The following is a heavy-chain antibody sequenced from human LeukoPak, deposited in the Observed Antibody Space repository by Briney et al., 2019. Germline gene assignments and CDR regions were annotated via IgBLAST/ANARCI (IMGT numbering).Heavy chain of an antibody. CDR1: GYTFTSYA. J-gene: IGHJ6*02. V-gene: IGHV1-46*01. CDR3: ARSGTYEDDYFYTLDD. Sequence: ASVKVSCKASGYTFTSYAMNWVRQAPGQGLEWMGIINPNGGSTSSAQKFQGRVTMTRDTSTSTVYMELSSLRSEDTAVYYCARSGTYEDDYFYTLDDWGHGTTVTVSS. D-gene: IGHD1-26*01. CDR2: INPNGGST.